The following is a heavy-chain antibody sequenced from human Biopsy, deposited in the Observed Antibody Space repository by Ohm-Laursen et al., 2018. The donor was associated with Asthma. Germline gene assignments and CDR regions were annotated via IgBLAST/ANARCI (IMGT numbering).Heavy chain of an antibody. CDR1: GGTFNTYV. D-gene: IGHD2-2*01. J-gene: IGHJ4*02. CDR2: INSVFGTT. Sequence: VSSVKVSCKSLGGTFNTYVIGWVRQAPGQGLEWMGGINSVFGTTTYPQKFQDRVTITADDSTSTVYMELSSLRSEDTAVYYCAREAGSCISRTCYSLDFWGQGTLVTVSS. CDR3: AREAGSCISRTCYSLDF. V-gene: IGHV1-69*01.